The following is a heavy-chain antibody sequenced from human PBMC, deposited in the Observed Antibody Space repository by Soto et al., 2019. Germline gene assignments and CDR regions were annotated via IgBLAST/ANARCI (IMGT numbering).Heavy chain of an antibody. CDR2: IYHGGNS. J-gene: IGHJ3*01. D-gene: IGHD3-16*01. Sequence: QVQLKESGPGLVKPSGTLSLTCVVSSGSVSSPNWWSWVRQPPGKGLEWIGDIYHGGNSNYSPSLKSRVTLSVDKAKNELSLKLNSITAADTAVYFCARKLGYDAFDVWGQGTVVTVSS. CDR3: ARKLGYDAFDV. V-gene: IGHV4-4*02. CDR1: SGSVSSPNW.